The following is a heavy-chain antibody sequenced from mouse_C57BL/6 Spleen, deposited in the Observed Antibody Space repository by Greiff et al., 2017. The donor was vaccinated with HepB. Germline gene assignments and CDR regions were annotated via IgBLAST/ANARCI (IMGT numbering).Heavy chain of an antibody. Sequence: QVHVKQSGPELVKPGASVKISCKASGYAFSSSWMNWVKQRPGKGLEWIGRIYPGDGDTNYNGKFKGKATLTADKSSSTAYMQLSSLTSEDSAVYFCARVYDWYFDVWGTGTTVTVSS. J-gene: IGHJ1*03. D-gene: IGHD2-12*01. V-gene: IGHV1-82*01. CDR3: ARVYDWYFDV. CDR1: GYAFSSSW. CDR2: IYPGDGDT.